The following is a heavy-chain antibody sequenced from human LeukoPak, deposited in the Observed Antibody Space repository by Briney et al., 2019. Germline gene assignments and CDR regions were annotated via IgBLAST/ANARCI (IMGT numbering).Heavy chain of an antibody. J-gene: IGHJ5*02. CDR2: VSADNGET. CDR1: GYSFNTYG. D-gene: IGHD2-21*01. CDR3: ARDYLLFPLWDCFDP. V-gene: IGHV1-18*01. Sequence: GASVKVSCKASGYSFNTYGISWVRQAPGQGLEWMGWVSADNGETNYAQKFQGRVTMTRDTSTSTAYMELRSLRSDDTAVYYCARDYLLFPLWDCFDPWGQGTLVSASS.